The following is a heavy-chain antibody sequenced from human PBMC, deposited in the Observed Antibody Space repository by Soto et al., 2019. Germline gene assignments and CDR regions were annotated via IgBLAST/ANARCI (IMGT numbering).Heavy chain of an antibody. D-gene: IGHD4-4*01. CDR3: ARGMTTVTHFAD. Sequence: ASVKGSCKASGYTFTSYAMHWVRQAPGQRLEWMGWISAYNGNTNYAQKLQGRVTMTTDTSTSTAYMELRSLRSDDTAVYYCARGMTTVTHFADWGQGSLVTASS. J-gene: IGHJ4*02. V-gene: IGHV1-18*01. CDR1: GYTFTSYA. CDR2: ISAYNGNT.